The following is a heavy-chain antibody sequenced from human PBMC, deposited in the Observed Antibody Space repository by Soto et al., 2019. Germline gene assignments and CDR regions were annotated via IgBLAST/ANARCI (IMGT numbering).Heavy chain of an antibody. J-gene: IGHJ4*02. CDR3: ARGLISRGLVATH. CDR2: MNSNSGNT. V-gene: IGHV1-8*01. Sequence: QVQLVQSGAEVKKPGASVKVSCKTSGDSLTSYDINWVRQAPGQGLEWLGRMNSNSGNTGYSDNFQGRVSMTRDTSISTAYLELTNLRSDDTAVYYCARGLISRGLVATHWGQGTPVTVSS. D-gene: IGHD3-10*01. CDR1: GDSLTSYD.